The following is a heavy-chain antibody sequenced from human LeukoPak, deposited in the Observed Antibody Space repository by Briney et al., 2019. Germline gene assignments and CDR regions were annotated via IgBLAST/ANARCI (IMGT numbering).Heavy chain of an antibody. CDR3: ARHRSSGWYGGWFDP. D-gene: IGHD6-19*01. J-gene: IGHJ5*02. CDR1: GGSFSGYY. Sequence: SETLSLTCAVYGGSFSGYYWSWIRQPPGKGLEWIGEINHSGSTNYNPSLKSRVTISVDTSKNQFSLKLSSVTAADTAVYYCARHRSSGWYGGWFDPWGQGTLVTVSS. V-gene: IGHV4-34*01. CDR2: INHSGST.